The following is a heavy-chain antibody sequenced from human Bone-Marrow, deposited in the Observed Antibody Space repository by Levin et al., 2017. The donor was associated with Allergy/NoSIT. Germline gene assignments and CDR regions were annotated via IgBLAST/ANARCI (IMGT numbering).Heavy chain of an antibody. D-gene: IGHD6-19*01. Sequence: GGSLRLSCAASGFTFRSYGMHWVRQAPGKGLEWVAVISYDGSNKYYADSVKGRFTISRDNSKNTLYLQMNSLRVEDTAVYYCARDKGGGGSGWRRGFDYWGQGTLVTVSS. CDR1: GFTFRSYG. V-gene: IGHV3-30*03. CDR2: ISYDGSNK. J-gene: IGHJ4*02. CDR3: ARDKGGGGSGWRRGFDY.